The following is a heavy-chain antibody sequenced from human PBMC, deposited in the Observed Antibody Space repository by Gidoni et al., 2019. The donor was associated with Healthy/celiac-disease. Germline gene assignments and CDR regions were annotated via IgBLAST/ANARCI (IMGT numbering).Heavy chain of an antibody. D-gene: IGHD2-2*01. CDR1: GGSFRGYH. V-gene: IGHV4-34*01. Sequence: QVQLQQWGAGLLQPSETLSLTCAVYGGSFRGYHWSWNRQPPGKGLEGIGEINHSGSTNYNPCLKSRVTISVDTSKNQFSLKLSSVTAADTAVYYCARGGDIVVVPAATEGFDYWGQGTLVTVSS. CDR2: INHSGST. CDR3: ARGGDIVVVPAATEGFDY. J-gene: IGHJ4*02.